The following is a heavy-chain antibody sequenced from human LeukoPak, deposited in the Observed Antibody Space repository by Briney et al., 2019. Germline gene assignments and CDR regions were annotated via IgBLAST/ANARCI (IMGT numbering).Heavy chain of an antibody. Sequence: ASVKVSCKASGYTFTSYDINWVRRTGQGLEWMGWMSPNSGNTGYAQKFQGRVTITADESTSTAYMELSSLRSEDTAVYYCAQSRGYYDSSGYYYALDYWGQGTLVTVSS. V-gene: IGHV1-8*01. D-gene: IGHD3-22*01. CDR2: MSPNSGNT. CDR3: AQSRGYYDSSGYYYALDY. CDR1: GYTFTSYD. J-gene: IGHJ4*02.